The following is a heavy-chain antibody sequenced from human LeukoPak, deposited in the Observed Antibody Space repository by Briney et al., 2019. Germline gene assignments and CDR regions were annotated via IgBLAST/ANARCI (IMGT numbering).Heavy chain of an antibody. J-gene: IGHJ4*02. CDR2: INPNSGGT. CDR3: AKIAAAGTSFDY. CDR1: GYTFTGYY. V-gene: IGHV1-2*02. D-gene: IGHD6-13*01. Sequence: EASVNVSCKASGYTFTGYYMHWVRQPPGQGLEWMGWINPNSGGTNYAQKFQGRVTMTRDTSISTAYMELSRLRSDDTAVYYCAKIAAAGTSFDYWGQGTLVTVPS.